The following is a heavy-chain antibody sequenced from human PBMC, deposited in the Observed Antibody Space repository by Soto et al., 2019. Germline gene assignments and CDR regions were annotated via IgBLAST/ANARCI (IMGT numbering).Heavy chain of an antibody. CDR1: GGSISSGDYY. CDR3: ARARGVNQNWFDP. Sequence: SETLSLTCTVSGGSISSGDYYWSWIRQPPGKVLEWIVYIYYSGSTYYNPSLKSRVTISLDTSNNQFSLKLSSVTSSYTAVYYCARARGVNQNWFDPWGQGTLVTVSS. CDR2: IYYSGST. D-gene: IGHD2-21*01. J-gene: IGHJ5*02. V-gene: IGHV4-30-4*01.